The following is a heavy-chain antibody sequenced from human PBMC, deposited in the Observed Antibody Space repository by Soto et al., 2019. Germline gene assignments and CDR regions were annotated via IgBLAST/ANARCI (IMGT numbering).Heavy chain of an antibody. CDR3: AKLSCTSSTCYFPGWFDP. D-gene: IGHD2-2*01. V-gene: IGHV4-31*03. CDR1: GDSISGGASF. CDR2: VYYSGSS. J-gene: IGHJ5*02. Sequence: SETLSLTCTVSGDSISGGASFWSRIRQPPGKGRGWIANVYYSGSSYYHPSLKSRLTISVDTTKNQFSLQLKSMTAADTAVYYCAKLSCTSSTCYFPGWFDPWGQGTLVTVSS.